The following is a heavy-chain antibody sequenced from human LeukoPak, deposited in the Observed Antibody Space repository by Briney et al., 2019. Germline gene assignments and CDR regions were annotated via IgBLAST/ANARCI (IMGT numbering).Heavy chain of an antibody. V-gene: IGHV3-9*01. CDR1: GFTFDDYA. Sequence: GGSLRLSCAASGFTFDDYAMHWVRQAPGEGLEWVSCINWNSRNIGYADSVKGRFTISRDNAKNSLYLQMNSLRAEDTALYYCAKASGGTYYYYMDVWGKGTTVTVSS. D-gene: IGHD3-3*01. CDR3: AKASGGTYYYYMDV. J-gene: IGHJ6*03. CDR2: INWNSRNI.